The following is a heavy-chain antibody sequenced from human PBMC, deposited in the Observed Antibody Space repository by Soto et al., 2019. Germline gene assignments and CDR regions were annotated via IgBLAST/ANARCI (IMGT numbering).Heavy chain of an antibody. Sequence: ASVKVSCKASGYTFINYYIHCVRQAPGHGLEWMAIINPTGGSTNYAQKFQGRLTLTMDTSTSTVYMELSSLTSEDTAMYYCARSWIQLWSRHNWFDPWGQGTLVTVSS. CDR1: GYTFINYY. CDR3: ARSWIQLWSRHNWFDP. CDR2: INPTGGST. J-gene: IGHJ5*02. V-gene: IGHV1-46*01. D-gene: IGHD5-18*01.